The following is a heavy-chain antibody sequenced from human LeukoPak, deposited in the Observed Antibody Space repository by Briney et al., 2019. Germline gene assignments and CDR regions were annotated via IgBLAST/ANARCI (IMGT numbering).Heavy chain of an antibody. CDR1: GFTFSSYE. V-gene: IGHV3-48*03. CDR3: ARDSFGNGYDHWYEH. Sequence: GGSLSLSCAASGFTFSSYEMNWVRQAPGKGLESVSYISSSGSTIYYADSVKGRFTISRDNAKNSLYLQMTSPRAEDTAVYYCARDSFGNGYDHWYEHWGQGTLVTVSS. J-gene: IGHJ5*02. CDR2: ISSSGSTI. D-gene: IGHD5-12*01.